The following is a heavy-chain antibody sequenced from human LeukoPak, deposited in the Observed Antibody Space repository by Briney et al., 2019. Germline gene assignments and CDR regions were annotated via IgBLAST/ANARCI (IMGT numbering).Heavy chain of an antibody. Sequence: PSETLSLTCAVSGGSISSYYLSWIRQPPGKGLEWIGYIYYSGSTNYHPSLKSRGTISVDTSKNQFSLKLSSVTAADTAVYYCASLRGSSLGAFDIWGQGTMVTVSS. CDR3: ASLRGSSLGAFDI. CDR1: GGSISSYY. V-gene: IGHV4-59*01. J-gene: IGHJ3*02. CDR2: IYYSGST. D-gene: IGHD6-13*01.